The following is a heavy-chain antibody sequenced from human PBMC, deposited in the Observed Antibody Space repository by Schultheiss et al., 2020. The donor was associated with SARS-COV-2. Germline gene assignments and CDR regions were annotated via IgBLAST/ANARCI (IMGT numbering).Heavy chain of an antibody. V-gene: IGHV3-13*01. J-gene: IGHJ4*02. CDR1: GFTFSSYD. D-gene: IGHD6-6*01. CDR3: ARAVLDSSSYDY. Sequence: SCAASGFTFSSYDMHWVRQATGKGLEWVSAIGTAGDTYYPGSVKGRFTISRENAKNSLYLQMNSLRAGDTAVYYCARAVLDSSSYDYWGQGTLVTVSS. CDR2: IGTAGDT.